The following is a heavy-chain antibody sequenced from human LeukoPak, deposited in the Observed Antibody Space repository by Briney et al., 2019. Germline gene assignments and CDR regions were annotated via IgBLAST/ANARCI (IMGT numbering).Heavy chain of an antibody. CDR1: GFTFSNYA. CDR2: INPDDGGS. D-gene: IGHD2-15*01. CDR3: ARSGVATCHY. V-gene: IGHV3-23*01. Sequence: PGRSLRLSCQASGFTFSNYAMSWVRQAPGKGLEWVSSINPDDGGSFFANSVKGRFTISRDDSRSVVYLQMNSLRAEDTAVYYCARSGVATCHYWGQGILVTVSS. J-gene: IGHJ4*02.